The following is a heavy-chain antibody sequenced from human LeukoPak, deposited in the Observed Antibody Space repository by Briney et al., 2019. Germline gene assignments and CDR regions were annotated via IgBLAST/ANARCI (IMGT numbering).Heavy chain of an antibody. D-gene: IGHD3-22*01. J-gene: IGHJ4*02. CDR1: GFTYSSYS. V-gene: IGHV3-48*04. CDR2: ISSRYSPI. Sequence: GGSLRLSCAASGFTYSSYSMNCLREATGGGVEWVSYISSRYSPIYYADSVKGRFTISRDNAKNSLYLQMNSLRAEDTAVYYCARSDYDVPKPADYWGQGTLVTVSS. CDR3: ARSDYDVPKPADY.